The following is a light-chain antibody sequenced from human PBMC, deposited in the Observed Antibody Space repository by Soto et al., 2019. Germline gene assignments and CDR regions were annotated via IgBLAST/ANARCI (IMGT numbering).Light chain of an antibody. V-gene: IGKV4-1*01. Sequence: DIVMTQSPDSLAASLGERATINCKSSQSGLYSSNNKNYLAWYQQKPGQPPKLLIYWASTRESGVPDRFSGSGSGTDFTLTISSLQAEDVAVYYCQQYYSTPMYTFGQGTKLEIK. CDR3: QQYYSTPMYT. CDR2: WAS. J-gene: IGKJ2*01. CDR1: QSGLYSSNNKNY.